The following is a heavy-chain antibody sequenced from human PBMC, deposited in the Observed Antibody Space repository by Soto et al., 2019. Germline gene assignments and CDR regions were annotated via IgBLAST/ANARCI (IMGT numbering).Heavy chain of an antibody. CDR2: ISGDSVNT. CDR1: GYNFTTYG. D-gene: IGHD6-13*01. J-gene: IGHJ6*01. V-gene: IGHV1-18*01. Sequence: QVHLVQSGGELKKPGASVKVSCKAAGYNFTTYGISWVRQAPGQGLEWMGWISGDSVNTKSAPKLQDRITMTTDTSAGTAYMELRRLRTADTAVYFCRREGQQQAQETYYYFYGMDIWGQGNKVTVSS. CDR3: RREGQQQAQETYYYFYGMDI.